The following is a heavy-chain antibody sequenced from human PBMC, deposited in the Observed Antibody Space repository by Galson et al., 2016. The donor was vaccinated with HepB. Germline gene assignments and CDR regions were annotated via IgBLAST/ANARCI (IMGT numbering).Heavy chain of an antibody. V-gene: IGHV3-30-3*01. CDR2: ISSDGSNK. D-gene: IGHD2-8*01. CDR3: ARDATNGVVPRSDRGFDY. CDR1: GFTFSTYA. J-gene: IGHJ4*02. Sequence: SLRLSCAASGFTFSTYAIHWVRQAPGKGLEWVAVISSDGSNKYYADSVTGRFTISRDNSKNTLYLQMNSLRPEDTAVYHCARDATNGVVPRSDRGFDYWGQGTLVTVSS.